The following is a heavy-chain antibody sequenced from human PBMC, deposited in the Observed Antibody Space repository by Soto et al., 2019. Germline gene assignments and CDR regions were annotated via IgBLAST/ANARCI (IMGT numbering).Heavy chain of an antibody. V-gene: IGHV2-70*01. J-gene: IGHJ3*02. D-gene: IGHD3-22*01. Sequence: ASGPTLVNPTQTLTLTCTFSGFSLSTSGMCVSWIRQPPGKALEWLALIDWDDDKYYSTSLKTRLTISKDTSKNQVVLTMTNMDPVDTATYYCARIRRFYYDSSGPHDAFDIWGQGTMVTVSS. CDR3: ARIRRFYYDSSGPHDAFDI. CDR1: GFSLSTSGMC. CDR2: IDWDDDK.